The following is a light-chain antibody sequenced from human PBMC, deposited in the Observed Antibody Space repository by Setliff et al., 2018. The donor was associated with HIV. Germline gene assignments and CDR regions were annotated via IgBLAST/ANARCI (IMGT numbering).Light chain of an antibody. J-gene: IGLJ1*01. CDR3: SSYTRSATYV. CDR1: SNDVGAFNY. CDR2: EVN. Sequence: QSALTQPASVSGSPGQSITISCTGTSNDVGAFNYVSWYQQHPGKAPKLIIYEVNSRPSGVSNRFSGSKSDNTASLTISGLQAEDEADYYCSSYTRSATYVFGTGTKVTV. V-gene: IGLV2-14*01.